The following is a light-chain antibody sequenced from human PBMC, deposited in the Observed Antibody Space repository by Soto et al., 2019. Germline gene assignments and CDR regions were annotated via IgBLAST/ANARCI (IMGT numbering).Light chain of an antibody. CDR3: SSYAGRSVPVA. V-gene: IGLV2-8*01. CDR2: DVT. Sequence: QSVLTQPPSASGSPGQSVTISCTGASSDVGGYNFVSWYQQHPGKAPKLMIYDVTKRPSGVPDRFSGSKSGNTASLTVSGLQADDEADYYCSSYAGRSVPVAFGRGTQLTVL. J-gene: IGLJ2*01. CDR1: SSDVGGYNF.